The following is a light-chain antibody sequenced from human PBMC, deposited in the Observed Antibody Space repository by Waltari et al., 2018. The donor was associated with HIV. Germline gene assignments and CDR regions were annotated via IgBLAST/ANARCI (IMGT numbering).Light chain of an antibody. V-gene: IGLV2-11*01. Sequence: QSALTQPRQVSGSPGQSVTISCTGSSSDVGGYKFVPWSQQHPGKAPKVIIHDVSERPSGVPDRFSGSKSGNTASLTISGLQAEDDADYYCCSYAGSYTMVFGGGTKLTVL. CDR2: DVS. CDR3: CSYAGSYTMV. J-gene: IGLJ2*01. CDR1: SSDVGGYKF.